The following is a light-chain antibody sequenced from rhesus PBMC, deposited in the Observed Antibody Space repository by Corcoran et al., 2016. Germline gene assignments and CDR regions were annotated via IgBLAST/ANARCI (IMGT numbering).Light chain of an antibody. Sequence: DIQMTQSPSSLSASVGDTVTITCRASQSISSWFAWYQQKPGKSPKLLIYKAATLQSGVPSRFSGSGVGTVLPFTISSLQYEDFATYYCQQYSSSPFTFGPGTKLDIK. CDR2: KAA. CDR3: QQYSSSPFT. V-gene: IGKV1-22*01. CDR1: QSISSW. J-gene: IGKJ3*01.